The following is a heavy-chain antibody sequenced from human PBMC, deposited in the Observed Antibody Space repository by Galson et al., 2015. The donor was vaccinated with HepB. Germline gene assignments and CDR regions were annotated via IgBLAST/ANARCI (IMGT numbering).Heavy chain of an antibody. Sequence: QSGAEVKKPGESLKISCKAYGYNFTNYWIGWVRQMPGKGLEWVGIIYPGDSTAKYSPSFQGQVSVSADKSIATAYLQWSSLKASDTAVYYCLRRLPYALIRDWWFAPWGQGTLVTVSS. CDR2: IYPGDSTA. CDR3: LRRLPYALIRDWWFAP. J-gene: IGHJ5*02. D-gene: IGHD2-8*01. V-gene: IGHV5-51*03. CDR1: GYNFTNYW.